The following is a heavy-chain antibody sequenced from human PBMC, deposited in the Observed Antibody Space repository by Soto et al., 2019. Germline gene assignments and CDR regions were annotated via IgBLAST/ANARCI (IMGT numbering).Heavy chain of an antibody. D-gene: IGHD2-2*01. J-gene: IGHJ6*02. CDR3: ARDNRRPIVVVPAATPISYYYGMDV. V-gene: IGHV3-33*01. CDR2: KWYDGSNK. Sequence: PGGSLRLSCAASGFTFSSYGLHWVRQAPGTGLEWVAVKWYDGSNKYYADSVKGRFTNSRDNSKNTLYLQMNSLRAEDTAVYYCARDNRRPIVVVPAATPISYYYGMDVWGQGTTVTVSS. CDR1: GFTFSSYG.